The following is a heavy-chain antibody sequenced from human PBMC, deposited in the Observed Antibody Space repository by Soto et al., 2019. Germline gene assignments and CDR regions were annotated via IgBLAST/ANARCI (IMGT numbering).Heavy chain of an antibody. V-gene: IGHV4-39*01. CDR3: ARLKGAFLITTYNWFDP. CDR1: GDSIDTSRYY. J-gene: IGHJ5*02. CDR2: VYYSGTT. D-gene: IGHD3-22*01. Sequence: ESLSLTCPVSGDSIDTSRYYWGWVRQPPGKGLEWIGSVYYSGTTYYNPSLKSRVTISADASKNQFSLKLSSVTASDTAFYYCARLKGAFLITTYNWFDPWGQGTLVTVSS.